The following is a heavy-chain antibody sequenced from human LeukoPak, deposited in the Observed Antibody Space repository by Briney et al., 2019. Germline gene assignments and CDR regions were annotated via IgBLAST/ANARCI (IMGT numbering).Heavy chain of an antibody. CDR1: GFTVSSNY. CDR3: ARNRGDPSYFDY. D-gene: IGHD4-17*01. J-gene: IGHJ4*02. V-gene: IGHV3-53*01. Sequence: GGSLRLSCAASGFTVSSNYMSWVRQAPGKGLEWVSVFYSGGSRYYADSVKGRLTISRDNSKNTLYFQMNSLRAEDTAVYYCARNRGDPSYFDYWGQGTLVTVSS. CDR2: FYSGGSR.